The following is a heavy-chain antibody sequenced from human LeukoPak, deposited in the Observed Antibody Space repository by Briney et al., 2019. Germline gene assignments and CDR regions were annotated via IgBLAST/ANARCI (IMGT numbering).Heavy chain of an antibody. V-gene: IGHV4-4*07. CDR2: IYTSAST. CDR1: GGSITSYY. Sequence: SETLSLTCTVSGGSITSYYWSWIRQPAGKGLEWIGRIYTSASTNYNPSLKSRVTMSVDTSKNQFSLKLSSVTAADTAVYYCARDRVGATQHYYYYYMDVWGKGTTVTVSS. CDR3: ARDRVGATQHYYYYYMDV. J-gene: IGHJ6*03. D-gene: IGHD1-26*01.